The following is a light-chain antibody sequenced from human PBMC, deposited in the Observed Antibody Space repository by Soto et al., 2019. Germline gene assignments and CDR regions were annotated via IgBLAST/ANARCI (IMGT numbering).Light chain of an antibody. CDR1: QGIKDR. J-gene: IGKJ4*01. V-gene: IGKV1-27*01. Sequence: DIQMTQSPSSLSASVGDRVTIACRASQGIKDRVAWYQQKPGQVPYLLIYAASTLRSGVPSRFSGSGSGAEFTLTISSLQPEDVASYYCQNYYRDPVTFGGGTKVDIK. CDR2: AAS. CDR3: QNYYRDPVT.